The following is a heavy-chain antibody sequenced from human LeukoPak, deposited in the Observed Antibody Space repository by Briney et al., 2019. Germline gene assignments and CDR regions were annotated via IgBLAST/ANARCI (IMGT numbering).Heavy chain of an antibody. D-gene: IGHD3-10*01. V-gene: IGHV4-30-4*01. Sequence: PSETLSLTCTVSGGSISSGDYYWSWIRQPQGKGLEWIGYIYYSGSTYYNPSLKSRVTISVDTSKNQFSLKLSSVTAADTAVYYCARDLYYYGSGSYYNPSTDYYYGMDVWGQGTTVTVSS. CDR1: GGSISSGDYY. CDR2: IYYSGST. CDR3: ARDLYYYGSGSYYNPSTDYYYGMDV. J-gene: IGHJ6*02.